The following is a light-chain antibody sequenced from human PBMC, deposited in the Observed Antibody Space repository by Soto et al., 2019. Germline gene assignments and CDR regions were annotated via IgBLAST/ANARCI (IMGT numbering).Light chain of an antibody. Sequence: RVITQSPATLSVSPGQIASLSCRASQSVSTTGAWYHQKPGQAPRLLVYVASTRATGIPARFSGRGAGTDFTLTSPILQSEDFGVYFCQQYKDWPTTFGQGPKVEIQ. CDR1: QSVSTT. CDR3: QQYKDWPTT. V-gene: IGKV3-15*01. CDR2: VAS. J-gene: IGKJ1*01.